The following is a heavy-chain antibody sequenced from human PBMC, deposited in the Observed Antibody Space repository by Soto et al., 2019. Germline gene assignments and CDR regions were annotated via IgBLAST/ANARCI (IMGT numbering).Heavy chain of an antibody. D-gene: IGHD1-26*01. CDR3: AHRPIVGAAI. Sequence: QVQLQESGPGLVKPSGTLSLTCPVFGGSISNSNWWTWVRQPPGKGLDWSGEIFHSGSTTYNSSLMGRVTLSVDKANNQFSLKLSAVTAADTAVYYCAHRPIVGAAIWGQGTLVTVSS. V-gene: IGHV4-4*02. CDR2: IFHSGST. CDR1: GGSISNSNW. J-gene: IGHJ4*02.